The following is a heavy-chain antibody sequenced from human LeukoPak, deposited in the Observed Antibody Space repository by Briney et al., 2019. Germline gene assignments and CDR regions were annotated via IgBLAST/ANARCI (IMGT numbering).Heavy chain of an antibody. CDR3: AKASIAAAGLDAFDI. J-gene: IGHJ3*02. V-gene: IGHV3-9*03. Sequence: GGSLRLSCAASGFTFDGYAMHWVRQAPGKGLEWVSGISWNSGSIGYADSVKGRFTIPRDNAKNSLYLQMNSLRAEDMALYYCAKASIAAAGLDAFDIWGQGTMVTVSS. D-gene: IGHD6-13*01. CDR2: ISWNSGSI. CDR1: GFTFDGYA.